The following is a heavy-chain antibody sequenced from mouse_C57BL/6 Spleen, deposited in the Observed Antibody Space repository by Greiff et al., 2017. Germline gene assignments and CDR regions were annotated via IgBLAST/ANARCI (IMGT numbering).Heavy chain of an antibody. J-gene: IGHJ3*01. Sequence: VQLVESGAELVKPGASVKLSCKASGYTFTSYWMHWVKQRPGQGLEWIGMIHPNSGSTNYNEKFKSKATLTVDKSSSTAYMQLSSLTSEDSAVYYCAWVYGNQFAYWGQGTLVTVSA. CDR3: AWVYGNQFAY. CDR1: GYTFTSYW. CDR2: IHPNSGST. V-gene: IGHV1-64*01. D-gene: IGHD2-1*01.